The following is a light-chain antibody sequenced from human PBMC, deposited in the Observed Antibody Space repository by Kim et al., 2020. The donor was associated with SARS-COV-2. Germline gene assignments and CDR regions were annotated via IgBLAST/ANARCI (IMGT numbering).Light chain of an antibody. V-gene: IGKV1-5*03. CDR3: QQYNSYPWT. Sequence: ASVGDRVTITCRASQGIRNDLGWYQQKPGKAPKLLIYKASSLESGVPSRFSGSGSGTEFTLTISSLQPDDFATYYCQQYNSYPWTFGQGTKVDIK. J-gene: IGKJ1*01. CDR2: KAS. CDR1: QGIRND.